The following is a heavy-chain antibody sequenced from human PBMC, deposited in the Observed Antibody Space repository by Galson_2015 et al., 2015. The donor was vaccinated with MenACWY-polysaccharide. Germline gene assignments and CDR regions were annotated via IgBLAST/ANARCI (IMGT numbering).Heavy chain of an antibody. CDR3: ARFSAQGWEDAFEI. CDR1: GFTFGSYS. Sequence: SLRLSCAASGFTFGSYSMNWVRQAPGKGLEWVSSISSSSSYIYYADSVKGRFTISRDNAKNSLYLQMNSLRAEDTAVYYCARFSAQGWEDAFEIWGQGTMVTVSS. J-gene: IGHJ3*02. V-gene: IGHV3-21*01. D-gene: IGHD1-26*01. CDR2: ISSSSSYI.